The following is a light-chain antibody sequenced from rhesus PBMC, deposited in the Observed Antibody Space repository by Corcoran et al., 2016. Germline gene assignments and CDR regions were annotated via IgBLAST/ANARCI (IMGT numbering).Light chain of an antibody. V-gene: IGKV1-18*01. CDR3: QKGYDTPWT. Sequence: DIQMTQSPSSLSASVGDKVTITCRASQDIRGWLAWYQQKSGKAPQPLVSAASSLQSGVPSRFSGSGSVKDYTLTISSLQPEDFATYYCQKGYDTPWTFGQGTKVEIK. CDR1: QDIRGW. CDR2: AAS. J-gene: IGKJ1*01.